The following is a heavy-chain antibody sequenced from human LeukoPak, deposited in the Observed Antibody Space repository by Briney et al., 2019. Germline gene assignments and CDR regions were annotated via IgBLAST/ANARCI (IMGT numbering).Heavy chain of an antibody. V-gene: IGHV1-8*01. J-gene: IGHJ5*02. D-gene: IGHD5-12*01. CDR3: AGGWEPYDYWFDP. CDR2: MNPQSGNT. CDR1: GYSFTEFD. Sequence: GESLKISCKASGYSFTEFDINWVRQASGQGLEWMGWMNPQSGNTDYAQKFQGRVTMTRNNSISTAYMELSGLRSEDTAIYYCAGGWEPYDYWFDPWGQGTLVTVSS.